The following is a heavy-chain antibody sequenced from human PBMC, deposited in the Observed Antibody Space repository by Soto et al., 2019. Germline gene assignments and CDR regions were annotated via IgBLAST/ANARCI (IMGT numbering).Heavy chain of an antibody. CDR1: RFTFSSYT. CDR2: ISSGSTYI. D-gene: IGHD3-22*01. Sequence: EVQLVESGGVVVQPGGSLRLSCAASRFTFSSYTMNWVRQAPGKGLEWVSSISSGSTYIYYADSLRGRFTISRDNAKNSLYLQMNSLRAEDTAVYYCAREGVPSYYYDSSGYFYFDYWGQGALVTVSS. V-gene: IGHV3-21*01. J-gene: IGHJ4*02. CDR3: AREGVPSYYYDSSGYFYFDY.